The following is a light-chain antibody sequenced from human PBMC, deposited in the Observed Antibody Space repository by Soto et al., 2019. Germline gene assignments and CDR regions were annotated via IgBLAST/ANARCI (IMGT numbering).Light chain of an antibody. CDR1: SSDVGGCNC. Sequence: QSALTQPASVSGSPGQSITISCTGTSSDVGGCNCVSWYQQHPGKAPKLMIYEVNNRPLGVSDRFFGSKSGNTASLTISGLQAEDEADYYCSSFTSTRTYVFGTGTKVTVL. J-gene: IGLJ1*01. CDR2: EVN. V-gene: IGLV2-14*01. CDR3: SSFTSTRTYV.